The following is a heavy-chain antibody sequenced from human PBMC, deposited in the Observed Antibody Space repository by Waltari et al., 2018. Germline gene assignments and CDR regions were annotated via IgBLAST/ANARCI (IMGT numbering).Heavy chain of an antibody. CDR3: AKDISPYSGYGMTSDY. D-gene: IGHD5-12*01. CDR1: GFTFDDYA. J-gene: IGHJ4*02. V-gene: IGHV3-9*01. CDR2: ISWNSARI. Sequence: EVQLVESGGGLVQPGRSLRVSCAASGFTFDDYAMHWVRQGPGKGLEWVSGISWNSARIGYEDSVKGRFTISRDNAKNSLYLQMNSLRPEDTALYYCAKDISPYSGYGMTSDYWGQGTLVTVSS.